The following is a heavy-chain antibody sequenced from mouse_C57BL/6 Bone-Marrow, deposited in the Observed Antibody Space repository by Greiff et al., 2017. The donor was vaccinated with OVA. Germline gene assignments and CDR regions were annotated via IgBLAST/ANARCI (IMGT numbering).Heavy chain of an antibody. CDR3: TALYDGYYLFAY. CDR1: GFTFSNYW. D-gene: IGHD2-3*01. V-gene: IGHV6-3*01. J-gene: IGHJ3*01. Sequence: EVMLVESGGGLVQPGGSMKLSCVASGFTFSNYWMNWVRQSPEKGLEWVAQIRLKSDNYATHYAESVKGRFTISRDDSKSSVYLQMNNLRAEDTGIYYCTALYDGYYLFAYWGQGTLVTVSA. CDR2: IRLKSDNYAT.